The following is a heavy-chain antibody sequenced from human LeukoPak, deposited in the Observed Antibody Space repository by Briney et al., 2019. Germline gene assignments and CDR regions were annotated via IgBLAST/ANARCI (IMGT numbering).Heavy chain of an antibody. CDR1: GFTFSSYA. D-gene: IGHD3-22*01. J-gene: IGHJ6*02. CDR3: ARARPWDSSRSYYFGMDV. V-gene: IGHV3-23*01. CDR2: IPGSGGAT. Sequence: GGSLRLSCEASGFTFSSYAIRWVRQAPGTGLEWVSSIPGSGGATYYADSVRGRFSISRDSSKNTVYLQMNSLGDEDTAVYYCARARPWDSSRSYYFGMDVWGHGTTVTVSS.